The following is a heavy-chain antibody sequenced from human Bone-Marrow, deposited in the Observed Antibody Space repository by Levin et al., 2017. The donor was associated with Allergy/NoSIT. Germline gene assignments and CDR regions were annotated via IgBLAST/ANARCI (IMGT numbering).Heavy chain of an antibody. Sequence: SQTLSLTCAISGDSVSSNSTAWNWIRQSPSRGLEWLGRTYYRSKWYNDYAVSVKSRITINPDTSKNQFSLQLNSVTPEDTAVYYCARESSPASIAAAGAVDYWGQGTLVTVSS. CDR3: ARESSPASIAAAGAVDY. J-gene: IGHJ4*02. V-gene: IGHV6-1*01. D-gene: IGHD6-13*01. CDR1: GDSVSSNSTA. CDR2: TYYRSKWYN.